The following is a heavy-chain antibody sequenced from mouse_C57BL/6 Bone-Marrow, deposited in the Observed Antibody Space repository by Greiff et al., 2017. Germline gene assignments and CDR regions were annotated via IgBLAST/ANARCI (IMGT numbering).Heavy chain of an antibody. Sequence: QVQLKQPGAELVKPGASVKLSCKASGYTFTSYWMHWVKQRPGRGLEWIGRIDPNSGGTKYNEKFKSKATLTVDKPSSTAYMQLRSLTSEDSAVYYCARCSDGTSWFAYWGQGTLVTVSA. D-gene: IGHD2-3*01. CDR1: GYTFTSYW. CDR2: IDPNSGGT. V-gene: IGHV1-72*01. CDR3: ARCSDGTSWFAY. J-gene: IGHJ3*01.